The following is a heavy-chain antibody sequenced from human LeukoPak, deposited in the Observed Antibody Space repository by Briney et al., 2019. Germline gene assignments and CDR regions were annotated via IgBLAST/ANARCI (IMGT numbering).Heavy chain of an antibody. CDR2: IYSGDTT. CDR1: GFTVSTNY. Sequence: GGSLRLSCAASGFTVSTNYMSWVRQAPGKGLEWVSVIYSGDTTFYADSVRGKFTISRDNSKSTLYLQMNSLRAEDTAVYYCASILRSSSGYYFDYWGQGTLVTVSS. J-gene: IGHJ4*02. CDR3: ASILRSSSGYYFDY. D-gene: IGHD3-10*01. V-gene: IGHV3-66*01.